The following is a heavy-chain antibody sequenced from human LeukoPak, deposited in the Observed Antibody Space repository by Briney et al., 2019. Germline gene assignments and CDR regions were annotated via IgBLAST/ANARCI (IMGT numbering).Heavy chain of an antibody. CDR2: INHSGST. CDR3: ARARNGDYAPWEYYGKNV. J-gene: IGHJ6*02. Sequence: SETLSLTCAVYGGSFSGYYWSWIRQPPGKGLEWIGEINHSGSTNYNPSLKSRVTISVDTSKNQFSLKLSSVTAADTAVYYCARARNGDYAPWEYYGKNVWGQGTTVTVSS. CDR1: GGSFSGYY. D-gene: IGHD4-17*01. V-gene: IGHV4-34*01.